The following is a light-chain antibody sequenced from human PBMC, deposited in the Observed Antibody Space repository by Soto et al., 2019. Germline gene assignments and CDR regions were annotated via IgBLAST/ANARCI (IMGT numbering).Light chain of an antibody. CDR3: SSYTTSNTLV. Sequence: QLVLTQPASVSGSPGQSITISCSGTSSDVGGYKYVSWYQQHPGKAPKLMIYEVSYRPSGVSNRFSGSKSGNTASLTISGLQAEDEADYYCSSYTTSNTLVFGTGTKVTVL. J-gene: IGLJ1*01. V-gene: IGLV2-14*01. CDR1: SSDVGGYKY. CDR2: EVS.